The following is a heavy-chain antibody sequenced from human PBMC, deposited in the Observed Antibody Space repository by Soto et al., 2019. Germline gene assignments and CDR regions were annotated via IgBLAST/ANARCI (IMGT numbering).Heavy chain of an antibody. CDR3: VRTACVINNCSYRGVR. Sequence: QGQLVESAGGVVQPGRSLRLSCVASGFDFKTYGMHWVRQAPGKGLEWVAVIGFDGTNIHYSDSVRGRFSISRDNSENTVSLQMNSLRVEDTALYYCVRTACVINNCSYRGVRWGQGTLVTV. CDR1: GFDFKTYG. V-gene: IGHV3-33*01. D-gene: IGHD1-20*01. CDR2: IGFDGTNI. J-gene: IGHJ4*02.